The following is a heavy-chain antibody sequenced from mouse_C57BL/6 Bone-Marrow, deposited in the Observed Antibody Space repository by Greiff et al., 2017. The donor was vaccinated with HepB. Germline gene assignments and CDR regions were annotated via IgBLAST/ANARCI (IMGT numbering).Heavy chain of an antibody. CDR1: GFTFSDYY. CDR3: ARGVYYGSSY. D-gene: IGHD1-1*01. Sequence: EVQVVESEGGLVQPGSSMKLSCTASGFTFSDYYMAWVRQVPEKGLEWVANINYDGSSTYYLDSLKSRFIISRDNAKNILYLQMSSLKSEDTATYYCARGVYYGSSYWGQGTTLTVSS. J-gene: IGHJ2*01. CDR2: INYDGSST. V-gene: IGHV5-16*01.